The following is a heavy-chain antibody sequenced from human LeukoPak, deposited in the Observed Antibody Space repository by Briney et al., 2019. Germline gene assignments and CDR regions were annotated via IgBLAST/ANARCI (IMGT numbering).Heavy chain of an antibody. J-gene: IGHJ5*02. Sequence: PSETLSLTCTVSGGSISVSNNYWGWVRQAPGKGLARIGCIYYSGTTYYNPSLKSRVTISVDTSKNQFSLKVTSVTAADTAVYYCARSWGTEGPTHNWFDPWGQGTLVTVSS. V-gene: IGHV4-39*01. D-gene: IGHD3-16*01. CDR3: ARSWGTEGPTHNWFDP. CDR2: IYYSGTT. CDR1: GGSISVSNNY.